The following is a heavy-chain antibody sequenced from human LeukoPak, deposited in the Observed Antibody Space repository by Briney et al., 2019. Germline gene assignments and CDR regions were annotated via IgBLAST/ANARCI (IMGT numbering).Heavy chain of an antibody. J-gene: IGHJ4*02. CDR2: IIPIFGTA. V-gene: IGHV1-69*05. Sequence: SVKVSCKASVGTFSSYAISWVRQAPGQGLEWMGGIIPIFGTANYAQKFQGRVTITTDESTSAAYMELSSLRSEDTAVYYCAREIITSVAGINYFDYWGQGTLVTVSS. CDR3: AREIITSVAGINYFDY. CDR1: VGTFSSYA. D-gene: IGHD6-19*01.